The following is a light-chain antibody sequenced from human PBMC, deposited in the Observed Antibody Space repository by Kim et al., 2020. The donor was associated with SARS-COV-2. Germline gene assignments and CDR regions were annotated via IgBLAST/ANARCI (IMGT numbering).Light chain of an antibody. CDR2: GNS. J-gene: IGLJ3*02. CDR3: QSYDSSLTHWV. Sequence: QSVLTQPPSVSGAPGQRVTISCTGSSSNIGAGYDVHWYQQLPGTAPKLLIYGNSNRPSGVPDRFSGSKSGTSASPAITGLQAEDEADYYCQSYDSSLTHWVFGGGTQLTVL. CDR1: SSNIGAGYD. V-gene: IGLV1-40*01.